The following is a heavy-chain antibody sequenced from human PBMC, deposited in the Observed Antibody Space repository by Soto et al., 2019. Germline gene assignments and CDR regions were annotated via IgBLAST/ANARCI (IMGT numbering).Heavy chain of an antibody. V-gene: IGHV1-24*01. CDR3: ATFDPYEYSRGEFDY. J-gene: IGHJ4*02. Sequence: ASVKVSCKVSGYTLTELSMHWVRQAPGKGLEWMGGFDPEDGETIYAQKFQGRVTMTEDTSTDTAYMELSSLRSEDTAVYYCATFDPYEYSRGEFDYWGQGTLVTVSS. CDR1: GYTLTELS. CDR2: FDPEDGET. D-gene: IGHD6-6*01.